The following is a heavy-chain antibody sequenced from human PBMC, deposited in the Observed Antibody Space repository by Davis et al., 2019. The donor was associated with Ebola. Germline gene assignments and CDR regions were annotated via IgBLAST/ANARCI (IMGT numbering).Heavy chain of an antibody. J-gene: IGHJ4*02. V-gene: IGHV3-43*01. Sequence: GESLKISCAASGFTFGDNTMHWVRQAPGRGLEWVSLINWDGTTTKYADSVKGRFTISRDNSENTLYLQMSSLTVDDTAVYYCVRAVFHEVLDYWGQGTPVTVSS. CDR2: INWDGTTT. CDR1: GFTFGDNT. CDR3: VRAVFHEVLDY. D-gene: IGHD3-3*01.